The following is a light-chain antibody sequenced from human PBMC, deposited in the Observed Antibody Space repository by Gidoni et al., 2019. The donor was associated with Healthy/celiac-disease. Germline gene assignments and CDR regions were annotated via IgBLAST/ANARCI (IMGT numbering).Light chain of an antibody. J-gene: IGKJ4*01. V-gene: IGKV3-11*01. Sequence: EIVLTQSPATLYLSPGERATLSCRASQSVSSYLAWYQQKPGQAHRLLIYDASNRATGIPARFSGSGSGTDFTLTISSLEPEDFAVYYCQQRSNWLTFGGGTKVEIK. CDR1: QSVSSY. CDR3: QQRSNWLT. CDR2: DAS.